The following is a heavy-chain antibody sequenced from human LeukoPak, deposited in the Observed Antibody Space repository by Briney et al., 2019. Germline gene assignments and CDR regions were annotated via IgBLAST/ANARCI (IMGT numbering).Heavy chain of an antibody. CDR1: GGSFSGYY. V-gene: IGHV4-34*01. J-gene: IGHJ4*02. D-gene: IGHD5-18*01. CDR3: VRFRSVDTAMVLFDY. CDR2: INHSGST. Sequence: SETLSLTCAVYGGSFSGYYWSWIRQPPGKRLEWIGEINHSGSTNYNPSLKRGVTISLDTSKNQFCLKQSSVTAAETAVYYCVRFRSVDTAMVLFDYWGQGTLVTVSS.